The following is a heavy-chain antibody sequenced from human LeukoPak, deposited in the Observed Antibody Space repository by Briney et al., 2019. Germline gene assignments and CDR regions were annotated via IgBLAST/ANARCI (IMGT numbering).Heavy chain of an antibody. CDR1: GYTYTSDD. J-gene: IGHJ4*02. CDR3: TVGPPNWGFDY. V-gene: IGHV1-8*01. D-gene: IGHD7-27*01. Sequence: ASVKVSCKASGYTYTSDDINWVRQATGQGLEWMGWMNPNSGNTGYAQRFQGRVAMTRNTSISTAYMELSSLRSEDTAVYYCTVGPPNWGFDYWGQGTLVTVSS. CDR2: MNPNSGNT.